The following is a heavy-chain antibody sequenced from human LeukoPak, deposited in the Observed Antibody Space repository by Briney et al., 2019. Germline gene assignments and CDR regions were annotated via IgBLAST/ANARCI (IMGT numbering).Heavy chain of an antibody. CDR3: ARGRYYYDSSGYYPADY. Sequence: SETLSLTCAVYGGSFSGYYWSWIRQPPGKGLEWIGEINHSGSTNYNPSLKSRVTISVDTSKNQFSLKLSSVTAADTAVYYCARGRYYYDSSGYYPADYWGQGTLVTVSS. V-gene: IGHV4-34*01. D-gene: IGHD3-22*01. CDR1: GGSFSGYY. J-gene: IGHJ4*02. CDR2: INHSGST.